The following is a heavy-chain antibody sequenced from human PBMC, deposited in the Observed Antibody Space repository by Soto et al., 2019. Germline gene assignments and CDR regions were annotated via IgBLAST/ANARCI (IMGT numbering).Heavy chain of an antibody. CDR3: ARGRSTYYYDSSGYVFDY. D-gene: IGHD3-22*01. J-gene: IGHJ4*02. V-gene: IGHV3-30-3*01. CDR1: GFTFSSYA. Sequence: QVQLVESGGGVVQPGRSLRLSCAASGFTFSSYAMHWVRQAPGKGLEGVAVISYDGSNKYYADSVKGRFTISRDNSKNTLYLQMNSLRAEDTAVYYCARGRSTYYYDSSGYVFDYWGQGTLVTVSS. CDR2: ISYDGSNK.